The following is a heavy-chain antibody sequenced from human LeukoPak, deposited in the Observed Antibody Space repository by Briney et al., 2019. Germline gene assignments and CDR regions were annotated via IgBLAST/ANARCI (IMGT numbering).Heavy chain of an antibody. D-gene: IGHD6-13*01. Sequence: ASVKVSCKASGDTFSSYAISWVRQAPGQGLEWMGRIIPILGIANYAQKLQGRVTITADKSTSTAYMELSSLRSEDTAVYYCANPEAGTGPYDAFDIWGQGTMVTVSS. CDR1: GDTFSSYA. CDR3: ANPEAGTGPYDAFDI. J-gene: IGHJ3*02. CDR2: IIPILGIA. V-gene: IGHV1-69*04.